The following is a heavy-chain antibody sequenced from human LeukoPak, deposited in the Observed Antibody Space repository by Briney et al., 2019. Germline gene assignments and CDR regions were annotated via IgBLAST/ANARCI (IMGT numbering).Heavy chain of an antibody. J-gene: IGHJ4*02. V-gene: IGHV3-23*01. CDR3: AKCGDYDVLTGYYVPDY. Sequence: GGSLRLSCAASGFTLSNYAMSWVRQAPGKGLEWVSAILGSGGSTYYADSVKGRFTVSRDNSKSTLYLQMNSLRAEDAALYYCAKCGDYDVLTGYYVPDYWGQGTLVTVSS. CDR1: GFTLSNYA. CDR2: ILGSGGST. D-gene: IGHD3-9*01.